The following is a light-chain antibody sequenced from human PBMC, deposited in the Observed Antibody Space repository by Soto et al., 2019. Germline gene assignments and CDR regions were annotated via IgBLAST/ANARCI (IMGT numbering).Light chain of an antibody. CDR3: QQYKSWPT. CDR1: QSVSRN. CDR2: DAS. J-gene: IGKJ1*01. V-gene: IGKV3-15*01. Sequence: EKVMTQSPATLSVSPGERATLSCRVSQSVSRNVAWYQQKPGQAPRLLIYDASTRATGIPARFSGSGSGADFTLTINSLQSEDFAVYYCQQYKSWPTFGQGTKVDIK.